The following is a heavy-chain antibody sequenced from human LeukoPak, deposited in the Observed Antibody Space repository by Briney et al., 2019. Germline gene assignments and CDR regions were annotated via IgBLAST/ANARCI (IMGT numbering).Heavy chain of an antibody. J-gene: IGHJ4*02. V-gene: IGHV4-34*01. CDR1: GGSFSGYY. CDR2: INHSGST. Sequence: SETLSLTCAVYGGSFSGYYWSWIRQPPGKGLEWIGEINHSGSTNYNPSLKSRVTISVDTSKNQFSLKLSSVTAADTAVYYCAGRLFSGSYYNGSYYFDYWGQGTLVTVSS. CDR3: AGRLFSGSYYNGSYYFDY. D-gene: IGHD3-10*01.